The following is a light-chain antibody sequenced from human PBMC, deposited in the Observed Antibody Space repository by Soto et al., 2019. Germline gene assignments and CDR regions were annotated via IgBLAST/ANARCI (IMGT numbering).Light chain of an antibody. V-gene: IGKV1-6*01. Sequence: AILLTQSPSSLSASVGDRVIITCRASQAIRNDLGWYQQKPGKAPKLLIYTASTLQSGVPSRFSGSGSGADFTLTIRSLQPEDSATYYCLHDYSYPRTFGQGTKVDNK. J-gene: IGKJ1*01. CDR2: TAS. CDR1: QAIRND. CDR3: LHDYSYPRT.